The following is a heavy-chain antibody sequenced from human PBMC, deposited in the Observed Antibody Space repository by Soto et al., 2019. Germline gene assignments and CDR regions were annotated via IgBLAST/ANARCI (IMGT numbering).Heavy chain of an antibody. CDR1: GGSFSGYY. V-gene: IGHV4-34*01. D-gene: IGHD5-18*01. CDR3: ARSLLFRYSYGKRWFDP. Sequence: QVQLQQWGAGLLKPSETLSLTCAVYGGSFSGYYWSWIRQPPGKGLEWIGEINHSGSNNYNPSLRSRVTISVDTSKNQFSLKLSSVTAADTAVYYCARSLLFRYSYGKRWFDPWGQGTLVTVSS. CDR2: INHSGSN. J-gene: IGHJ5*02.